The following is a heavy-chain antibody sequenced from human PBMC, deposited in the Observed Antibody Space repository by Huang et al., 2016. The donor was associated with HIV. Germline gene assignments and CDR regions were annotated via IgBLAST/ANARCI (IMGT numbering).Heavy chain of an antibody. CDR2: INAGNGNT. Sequence: QVQLVQSGAEVKKPGASVKVSCKASGYIFSTYDTHWVREAPGQRLEWMGRINAGNGNTKYSQSVQGRVTMTRDTAANTAYVELSSLRSEDTGVYYCARGIAAGDYWGQGTLVTVSS. V-gene: IGHV1-3*01. CDR3: ARGIAAGDY. D-gene: IGHD6-25*01. CDR1: GYIFSTYD. J-gene: IGHJ4*02.